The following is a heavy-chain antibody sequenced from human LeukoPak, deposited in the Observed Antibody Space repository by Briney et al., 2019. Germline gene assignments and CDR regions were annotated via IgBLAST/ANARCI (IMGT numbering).Heavy chain of an antibody. J-gene: IGHJ3*02. CDR2: ISGSGGTT. CDR1: GFTFSNYA. V-gene: IGHV3-23*01. D-gene: IGHD7-27*01. Sequence: GGSLRLSCATSGFTFSNYAMTWVRQAPGEGLECVSAISGSGGTTYYADSVKGRFSISRDNSKNTLYLQMNSLRAEDTAVYFCAKQPANWGRAFDIWGQGTMLTVSP. CDR3: AKQPANWGRAFDI.